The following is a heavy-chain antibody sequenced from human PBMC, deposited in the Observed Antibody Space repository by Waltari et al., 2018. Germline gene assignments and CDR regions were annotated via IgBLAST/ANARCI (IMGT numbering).Heavy chain of an antibody. D-gene: IGHD3-10*01. CDR1: GVTFSSYW. V-gene: IGHV3-7*01. Sequence: EVQLVESGGGLVQPGGSLRLSCGASGVTFSSYWMSWVRQAPGKGWGGGANIKHDGSGKYYVDSVEGRFTISRDNTRNSMYLQRNSLRAEDTAVYYCALREGRGVPFHWGQGTLVTVSS. J-gene: IGHJ4*02. CDR2: IKHDGSGK. CDR3: ALREGRGVPFH.